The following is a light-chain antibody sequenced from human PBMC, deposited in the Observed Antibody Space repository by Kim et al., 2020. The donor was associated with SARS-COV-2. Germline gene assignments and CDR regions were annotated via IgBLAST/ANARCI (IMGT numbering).Light chain of an antibody. CDR3: QQRANWPLT. J-gene: IGKJ3*01. V-gene: IGKV3-11*01. CDR2: GAS. Sequence: EIVLTQSPATLSLSPGERATLSCRASQSITTYLAWYQQKPGQAPRLLMYGASNRATGIPARFSGSGSGTDFTLTITSLEPEDFAVYYCQQRANWPLTFGPGTKVDIK. CDR1: QSITTY.